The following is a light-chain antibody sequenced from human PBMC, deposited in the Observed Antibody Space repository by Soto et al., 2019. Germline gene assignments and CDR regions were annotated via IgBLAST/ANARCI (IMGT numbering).Light chain of an antibody. CDR1: QSVGTY. V-gene: IGKV3-15*01. J-gene: IGKJ1*01. Sequence: EIVMTQSPATLSVSPGERATLSCKASQSVGTYLAWYQQKPGQAPRLLIYGASTRATGVPARFSGGGSGTEFTLPISSLQSEDFAIYHCQQYDNLPPWTFGQGTKVEI. CDR2: GAS. CDR3: QQYDNLPPWT.